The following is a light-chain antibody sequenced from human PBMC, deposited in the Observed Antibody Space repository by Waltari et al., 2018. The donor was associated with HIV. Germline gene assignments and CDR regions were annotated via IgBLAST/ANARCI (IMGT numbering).Light chain of an antibody. CDR1: QSLFYSPTNGNY. CDR3: QQYYATVST. CDR2: WAS. Sequence: DIVMTQFPTSMTVYLGERATIKCRSRQSLFYSPTNGNYLAWYQQKPGQPPRLLIYWASTRQTGVPDRFSGSGSGAEFTLTISSLQPEDVAVYYCQQYYATVSTFCQGTTVDI. J-gene: IGKJ1*01. V-gene: IGKV4-1*01.